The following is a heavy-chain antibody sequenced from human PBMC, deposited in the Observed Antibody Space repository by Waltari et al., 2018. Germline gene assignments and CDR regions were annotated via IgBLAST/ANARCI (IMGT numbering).Heavy chain of an antibody. V-gene: IGHV1-69*14. CDR2: SIPIFGTA. D-gene: IGHD6-13*01. CDR1: GGTFSSYA. J-gene: IGHJ4*02. Sequence: QVQLVHSGAEVKKPGSSVKGSCKASGGTFSSYAISWVRQSPGQGLEWMGRSIPIFGTANYAQKFQGRVTITADKSTSTAYMELSSLRSEDTAVYYCARAPVIAAAGTSFDYWGQGTLVTVSS. CDR3: ARAPVIAAAGTSFDY.